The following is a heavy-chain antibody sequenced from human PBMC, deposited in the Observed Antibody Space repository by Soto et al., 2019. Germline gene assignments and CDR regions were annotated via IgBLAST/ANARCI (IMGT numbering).Heavy chain of an antibody. CDR1: GGTFSSYT. V-gene: IGHV1-69*02. J-gene: IGHJ4*02. D-gene: IGHD3-10*01. CDR3: ATETMVRGVIIDY. Sequence: ASVKVSCKASGGTFSSYTISWVRQAPGQGLEWMGRIIPILGIANYAQKFQGRVTITADKSTSTAYMELSSLRSEDTAVYYCATETMVRGVIIDYWGQGTLVTVSS. CDR2: IIPILGIA.